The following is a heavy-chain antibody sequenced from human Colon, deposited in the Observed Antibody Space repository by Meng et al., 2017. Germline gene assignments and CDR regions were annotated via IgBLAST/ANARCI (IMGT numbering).Heavy chain of an antibody. CDR3: ARRLSYYGMDV. V-gene: IGHV3-49*04. J-gene: IGHJ6*02. CDR1: GFTFGDYE. D-gene: IGHD4/OR15-4a*01. Sequence: GGSLRLSCTGSGFTFGDYEMSWVRQAPGKGMEWVGFIRRKAHGGTTEYAASVKGRFTISRDDSTSIGYLQMNSLKTEDTALYYCARRLSYYGMDVWGQGTTVTGAS. CDR2: IRRKAHGGTT.